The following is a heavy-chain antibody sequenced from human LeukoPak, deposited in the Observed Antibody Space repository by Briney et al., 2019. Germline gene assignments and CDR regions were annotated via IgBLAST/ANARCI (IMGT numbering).Heavy chain of an antibody. J-gene: IGHJ6*02. CDR3: AREPYSSSGDYGMDV. D-gene: IGHD6-13*01. CDR1: GYTFTSYY. Sequence: ASVKVSCKASGYTFTSYYMHWVRQAPGQGLEWMGIISPSGGSTGYAQKFQGRVTMTRDTSTSTVYMELSSLRSEDTAAYYCAREPYSSSGDYGMDVWGQGTTVTVSS. V-gene: IGHV1-46*01. CDR2: ISPSGGST.